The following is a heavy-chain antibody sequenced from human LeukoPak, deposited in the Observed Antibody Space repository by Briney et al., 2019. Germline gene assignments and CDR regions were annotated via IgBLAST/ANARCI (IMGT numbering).Heavy chain of an antibody. D-gene: IGHD3-9*01. CDR1: GGSISSSSYY. J-gene: IGHJ4*02. V-gene: IGHV4-39*07. Sequence: PSETLSLTCTVSGGSISSSSYYWGWIRQPPGKGLEWIGSIYYSGSTYYNPSLKSRVTISVDTSKNQFSLKLSSVTAADTAVYYCAREVGYYDILTGYAPGYKFDYWGQGTLVTVSS. CDR3: AREVGYYDILTGYAPGYKFDY. CDR2: IYYSGST.